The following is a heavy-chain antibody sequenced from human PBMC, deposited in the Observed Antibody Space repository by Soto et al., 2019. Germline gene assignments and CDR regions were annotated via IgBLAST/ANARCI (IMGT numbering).Heavy chain of an antibody. CDR1: GFTFSDSA. Sequence: GGSLRLSCAASGFTFSDSAMHWVRQASGKGLEWVGRIRNKGNNYATAYTASVKGRFTISRDDSKNTVYLQMNSLKIDDTAVYYCTARRDWTAVDPLEYWGLGTLVTSPQ. CDR3: TARRDWTAVDPLEY. D-gene: IGHD5-18*01. V-gene: IGHV3-73*01. CDR2: IRNKGNNYAT. J-gene: IGHJ4*02.